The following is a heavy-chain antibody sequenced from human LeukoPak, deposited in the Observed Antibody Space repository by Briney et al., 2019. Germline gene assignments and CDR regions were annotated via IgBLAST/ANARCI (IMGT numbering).Heavy chain of an antibody. Sequence: PGGSLRLSCAASGFTFSSYAMSWVRQAPGKGLEWVSVIYSGGSTYYADSVKGRFTISRDNSKNTLYLQMNSLRAEDTAVYYCASQPHFDYWGQGTLVTVSS. D-gene: IGHD1-14*01. J-gene: IGHJ4*02. CDR3: ASQPHFDY. CDR1: GFTFSSYA. V-gene: IGHV3-53*01. CDR2: IYSGGST.